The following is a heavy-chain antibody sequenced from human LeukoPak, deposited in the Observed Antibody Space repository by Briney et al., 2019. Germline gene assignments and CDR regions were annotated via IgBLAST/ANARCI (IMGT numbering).Heavy chain of an antibody. D-gene: IGHD6-13*01. CDR2: IYPGDSDT. CDR1: GYSFTCYW. CDR3: ASRVAGYSSSWYTWDFDY. V-gene: IGHV5-51*01. Sequence: GESLKISCKGSGYSFTCYWIGWVRQMPGKGLEWMGIIYPGDSDTRYSPSFQGQVTISADKSISTAYLQWSSLKASDTAMYYCASRVAGYSSSWYTWDFDYWGQGTLVTVSS. J-gene: IGHJ4*02.